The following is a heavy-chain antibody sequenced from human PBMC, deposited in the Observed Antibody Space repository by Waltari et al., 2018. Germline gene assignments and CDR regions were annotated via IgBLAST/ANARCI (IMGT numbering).Heavy chain of an antibody. D-gene: IGHD1-1*01. Sequence: EVQLVESGGGLVQPGGSLRLSCEVSGFTFSTYLMHWVRQVPGEGLVWVSRIKHDGTGTIYADSVQGRFTISRDNAKNTLYLQLNSRRGEDTAVYYCGRGYNDRRLDYWGQGTLVTVSS. J-gene: IGHJ4*02. CDR2: IKHDGTGT. V-gene: IGHV3-74*01. CDR3: GRGYNDRRLDY. CDR1: GFTFSTYL.